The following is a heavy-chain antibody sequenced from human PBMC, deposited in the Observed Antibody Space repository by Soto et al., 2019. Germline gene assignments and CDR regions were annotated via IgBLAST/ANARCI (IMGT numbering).Heavy chain of an antibody. V-gene: IGHV3-30-3*01. CDR3: ARDGFSCSSASCYPSYFDY. D-gene: IGHD2-2*01. Sequence: GSLRLSCAASGFTFNTYAIHWVRQAPGKGLEWVALISYDGGNKYYAASVKGRFTISRDNSKNTLSLQMNSLRAEDTAVYYCARDGFSCSSASCYPSYFDYWGQGTLVTVSS. CDR1: GFTFNTYA. CDR2: ISYDGGNK. J-gene: IGHJ4*02.